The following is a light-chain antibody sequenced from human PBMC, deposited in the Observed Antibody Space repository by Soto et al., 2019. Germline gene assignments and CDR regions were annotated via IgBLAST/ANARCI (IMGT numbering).Light chain of an antibody. CDR3: AAWDDSLNGEVV. V-gene: IGLV1-44*01. CDR1: SSNIGSNS. J-gene: IGLJ2*01. Sequence: QDVVTQPPSASGTPGQRVTISCSGSSSNIGSNSVNWYQQLPGTAPKLLIYSTNQRPSGVPDRFSGSKSDTSASLAISGLQSEDEADYYCAAWDDSLNGEVVFGGGTKLTVL. CDR2: STN.